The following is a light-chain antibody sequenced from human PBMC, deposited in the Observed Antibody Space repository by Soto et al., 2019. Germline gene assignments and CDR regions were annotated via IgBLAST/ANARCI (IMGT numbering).Light chain of an antibody. V-gene: IGKV3-11*01. Sequence: EIVLTQSPATLSLSPGERATLSCRASQSVSSYLAWYQQKPGQAPRLLIYDASNGSTGIPARFSGSGSGTDFTLTISSLEPGDFAVYYCQQRSNWPPWTFGQGNKVEI. CDR1: QSVSSY. CDR2: DAS. J-gene: IGKJ1*01. CDR3: QQRSNWPPWT.